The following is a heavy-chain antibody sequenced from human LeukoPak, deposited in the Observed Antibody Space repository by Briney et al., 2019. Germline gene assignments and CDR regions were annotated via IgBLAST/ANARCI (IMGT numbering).Heavy chain of an antibody. CDR3: GRPRWAVTNWFDP. J-gene: IGHJ5*02. CDR1: GGSISSSSYY. D-gene: IGHD4-17*01. V-gene: IGHV4-39*01. Sequence: SETLSLTCTVSGGSISSSSYYWGWIRQPPGKGLEWIGSIHYRGTTYYNPSLESRVTISVETSKNQFSLKLSSVTAADTAVYYCGRPRWAVTNWFDPWGQGTLVIVSS. CDR2: IHYRGTT.